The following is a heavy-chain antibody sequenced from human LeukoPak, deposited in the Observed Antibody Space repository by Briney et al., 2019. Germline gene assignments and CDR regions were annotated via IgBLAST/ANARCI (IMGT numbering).Heavy chain of an antibody. CDR1: GFTFSSYS. J-gene: IGHJ4*02. V-gene: IGHV3-48*01. CDR3: ARDFSEYSSSWYRFDY. D-gene: IGHD6-13*01. CDR2: IRSTSRTI. Sequence: QSGGSLRLSCAASGFTFSSYSMTWVRQAPVKGLEWVSYIRSTSRTIYYADSVKGRFTISRDNAKNSLYLQMNSLRAEDTAVYYCARDFSEYSSSWYRFDYWGQGTLVTVSS.